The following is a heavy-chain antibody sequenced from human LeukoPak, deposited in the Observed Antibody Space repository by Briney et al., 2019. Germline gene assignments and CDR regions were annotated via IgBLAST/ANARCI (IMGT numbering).Heavy chain of an antibody. Sequence: ASVKVSCKASGYTFTSYDINWVRQATGQELEWMGWMNPNSGNTGYAQRFQGRVTMTRNTSISTAYMELNSLRSEDTAVYYCARGRRVGATISVYWGQGTLVTVSS. CDR1: GYTFTSYD. CDR2: MNPNSGNT. CDR3: ARGRRVGATISVY. J-gene: IGHJ4*02. D-gene: IGHD1-26*01. V-gene: IGHV1-8*01.